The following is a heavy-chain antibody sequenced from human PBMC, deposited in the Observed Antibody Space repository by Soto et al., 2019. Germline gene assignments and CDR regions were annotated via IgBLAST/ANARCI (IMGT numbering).Heavy chain of an antibody. V-gene: IGHV3-48*02. J-gene: IGHJ4*02. Sequence: GGSLRLSCAASGFTFSSYSMNWVRQAPGKGLEWVSYISSSSSTIYYADSVKGRFTISRDNAKNSLYLQMNSLRDEDTAVYYCARDINIWGSYPTFDYWGQGTLVTVSS. D-gene: IGHD3-16*02. CDR1: GFTFSSYS. CDR3: ARDINIWGSYPTFDY. CDR2: ISSSSSTI.